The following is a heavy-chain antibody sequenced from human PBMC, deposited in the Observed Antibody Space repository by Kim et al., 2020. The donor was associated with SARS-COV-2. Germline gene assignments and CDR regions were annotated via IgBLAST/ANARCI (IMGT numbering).Heavy chain of an antibody. V-gene: IGHV1-18*01. J-gene: IGHJ6*02. CDR3: ARVTEVGDFWSGYYRNYYYGMDV. D-gene: IGHD3-3*01. Sequence: ASVKVSCKASGYTFTSYGISWVRQAPGQGLEWMGWISAYNGNTNYAQKLQGRVTMTTDTSTSTAYMELRSLRSDDTAVYYCARVTEVGDFWSGYYRNYYYGMDVWGQGTTVTVSS. CDR1: GYTFTSYG. CDR2: ISAYNGNT.